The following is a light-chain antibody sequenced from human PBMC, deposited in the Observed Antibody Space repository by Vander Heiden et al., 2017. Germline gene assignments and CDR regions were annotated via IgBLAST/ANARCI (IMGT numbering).Light chain of an antibody. CDR1: SSNIGSNY. J-gene: IGLJ2*01. Sequence: QSVLTQPPSASETPGQRVTISCSGSSSNIGSNYVYWYQQLPGTAPKLLIHRNIYRPSGVPDRFSGSKSGTSASLAISGLRSEDEADYYCAAWDDSRSGVVFGGGTKLTVL. CDR3: AAWDDSRSGVV. V-gene: IGLV1-47*01. CDR2: RNI.